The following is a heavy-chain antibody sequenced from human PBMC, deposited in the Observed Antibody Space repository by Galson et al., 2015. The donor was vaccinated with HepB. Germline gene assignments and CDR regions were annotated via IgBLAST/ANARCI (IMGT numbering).Heavy chain of an antibody. V-gene: IGHV3-11*01. CDR1: GFTFSDYY. CDR2: ISSSGSTI. CDR3: ARDSRELLYSSSWYGAALSYYYYYMDV. Sequence: SLRLSCAASGFTFSDYYMSWIRQAPGKGLEWVSYISSSGSTIYYADSVKGRFTISRDNAKNSLYLQMNSLRAEDTAVYYCARDSRELLYSSSWYGAALSYYYYYMDVWGKGTTVTVSS. J-gene: IGHJ6*03. D-gene: IGHD6-13*01.